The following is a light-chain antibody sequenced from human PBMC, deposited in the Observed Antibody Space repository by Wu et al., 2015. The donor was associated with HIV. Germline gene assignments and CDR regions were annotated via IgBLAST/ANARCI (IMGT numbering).Light chain of an antibody. J-gene: IGKJ1*01. CDR2: GAS. Sequence: VGDRVTITCRATQGISNYLAWYQQKPGKVPTVLVYGASTLLSGVPSRFSGSGSGTDFTLTISSLQPEDVATYYCQHYNNVPWTFGQGTKVEIK. CDR3: QHYNNVPWT. CDR1: QGISNY. V-gene: IGKV1-27*01.